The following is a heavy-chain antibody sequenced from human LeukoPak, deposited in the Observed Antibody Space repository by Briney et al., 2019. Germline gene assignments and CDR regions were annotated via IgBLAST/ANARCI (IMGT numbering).Heavy chain of an antibody. Sequence: GGSLRLSCTASGFTLGSHDMHWVRQLPGQGLEWVAAFSSGFHAFFADSVQGRFTVSREDARNSLYLQMNSLRAGDTAVCYCVREARGYHYTYFDYWGQGTLVTVSS. J-gene: IGHJ4*02. D-gene: IGHD5-18*01. V-gene: IGHV3-13*01. CDR3: VREARGYHYTYFDY. CDR2: FSSGFHA. CDR1: GFTLGSHD.